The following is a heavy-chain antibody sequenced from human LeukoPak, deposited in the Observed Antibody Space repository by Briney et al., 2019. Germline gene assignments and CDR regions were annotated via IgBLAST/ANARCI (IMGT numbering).Heavy chain of an antibody. Sequence: SVKLSCKVSGFTFTSSAVQWVRHARGQRREWRGWIVVGSGNTNYAQKFQERVTITRDMSTSTAYMELSSLRSEYTAVYYCAASYSSSSSPGYWGQGTLVTVSS. J-gene: IGHJ4*02. CDR2: IVVGSGNT. V-gene: IGHV1-58*01. CDR1: GFTFTSSA. CDR3: AASYSSSSSPGY. D-gene: IGHD6-6*01.